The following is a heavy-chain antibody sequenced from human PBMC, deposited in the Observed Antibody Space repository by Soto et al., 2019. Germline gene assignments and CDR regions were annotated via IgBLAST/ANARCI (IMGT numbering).Heavy chain of an antibody. CDR2: IYYSGST. CDR1: GGSISSYY. Sequence: KTSETLSLTCTVSGGSISSYYWSWIRQPPGKGLEWIGYIYYSGSTNYNPSLKSRVTISVDKSKNQFSLKLSSVTAADTAVYYCARERYYDFWSGFPLKARPLRQHNYYGMDVWGQGTTVTVSS. D-gene: IGHD3-3*01. CDR3: ARERYYDFWSGFPLKARPLRQHNYYGMDV. J-gene: IGHJ6*02. V-gene: IGHV4-59*12.